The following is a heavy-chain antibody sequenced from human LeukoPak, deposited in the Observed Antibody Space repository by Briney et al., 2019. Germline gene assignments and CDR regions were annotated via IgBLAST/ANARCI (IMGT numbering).Heavy chain of an antibody. V-gene: IGHV3-53*01. CDR3: ARTCVRGDGYKAGYFDY. CDR2: IYSSGST. J-gene: IGHJ4*02. CDR1: GFIVSSNY. Sequence: GGSLRLSCAASGFIVSSNYMSWVRQAPGRGLEWVSLIYSSGSTYYADSVKGRFTISRDNSKNTLYLQMNSLSAEDTAVYYCARTCVRGDGYKAGYFDYWGQGTLVTVSS. D-gene: IGHD5-24*01.